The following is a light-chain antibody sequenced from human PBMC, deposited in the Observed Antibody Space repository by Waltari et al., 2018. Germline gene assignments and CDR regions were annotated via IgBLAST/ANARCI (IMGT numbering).Light chain of an antibody. J-gene: IGLJ1*01. CDR2: EVT. CDR3: CSYAGLGIYV. CDR1: SSAAGNYNL. V-gene: IGLV2-23*02. Sequence: SGLTQPASVSGSPGQSITIPCTGTSSAAGNYNLVPWYQQYPGKAPKLMVYEVTKRTSGVSDRFSGSKSGNTASLTIYGLQSEDEADYYCCSYAGLGIYVFGTGTKVTVL.